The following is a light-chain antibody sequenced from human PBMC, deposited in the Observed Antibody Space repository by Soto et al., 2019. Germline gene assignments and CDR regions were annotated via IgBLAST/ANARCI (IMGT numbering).Light chain of an antibody. V-gene: IGKV1-39*01. Sequence: DIQMTQSPSPLSASVGDRVTITCLASQTISTYLNWYQQKPGKAPKLLIYGASSLQSGVPSRFSGSGSGTDFTLTISSLQPEDFGTYYCQQSFSTPRTFGQGTKVDI. CDR3: QQSFSTPRT. J-gene: IGKJ1*01. CDR1: QTISTY. CDR2: GAS.